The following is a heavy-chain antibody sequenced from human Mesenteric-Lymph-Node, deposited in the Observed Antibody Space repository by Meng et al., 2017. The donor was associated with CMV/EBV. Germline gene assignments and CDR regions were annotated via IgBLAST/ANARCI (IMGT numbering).Heavy chain of an antibody. V-gene: IGHV3-21*01. D-gene: IGHD3-22*01. J-gene: IGHJ3*02. CDR2: ISSSSSYI. CDR1: GFIFSDHY. CDR3: ARAGYYDSSGYDGDAFDI. Sequence: GESLKISCAASGFIFSDHYMDWVRQAPGKGLEWVSSISSSSSYIYYADSVKGRFTISRDNAKNSLYLQMNSLRAEDTAVYYCARAGYYDSSGYDGDAFDIWGQGTMVTVSS.